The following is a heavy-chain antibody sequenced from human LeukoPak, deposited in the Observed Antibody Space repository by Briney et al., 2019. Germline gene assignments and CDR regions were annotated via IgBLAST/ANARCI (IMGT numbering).Heavy chain of an antibody. J-gene: IGHJ4*02. Sequence: PGGSLRLSCAASGFIFNNYVMQWVRQAPGKGLEWVALISSDGSNEFYAGSVKGRFTISRDNSKNTLHLQMSSLRPEDTAVYFCARETFAGILGDHWGQGTLVFVSS. V-gene: IGHV3-30-3*01. CDR2: ISSDGSNE. D-gene: IGHD6-13*01. CDR3: ARETFAGILGDH. CDR1: GFIFNNYV.